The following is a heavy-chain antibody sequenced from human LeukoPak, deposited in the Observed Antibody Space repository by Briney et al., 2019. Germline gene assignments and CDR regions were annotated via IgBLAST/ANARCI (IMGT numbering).Heavy chain of an antibody. CDR2: IRSKANSYVS. D-gene: IGHD2-15*01. J-gene: IGHJ6*02. CDR3: TRHSDKYCSGAGCYVYNFYGMDV. CDR1: GLSFSGSA. V-gene: IGHV3-73*01. Sequence: GGSLKLSCAASGLSFSGSAMHWVRQASGRGLEWLGRIRSKANSYVSAYAASVNGRFIISRDDSRNTAYLQMNSLQTEDTAVYYCTRHSDKYCSGAGCYVYNFYGMDVWGQGTTVTVSS.